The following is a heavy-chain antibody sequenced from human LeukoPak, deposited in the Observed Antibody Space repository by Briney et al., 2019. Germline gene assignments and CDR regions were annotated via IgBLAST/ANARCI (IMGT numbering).Heavy chain of an antibody. CDR1: GFTFKNYW. D-gene: IGHD5-18*01. J-gene: IGHJ4*02. Sequence: GGSLRLSCAAFGFTFKNYWMHWVRQAPGTGLVWVSRIDHDGSGTSYADSVKGRFTVSRDNAKSTLYLQMNTLRAEDTAVYYCVRDLPQTGYSYDYWGQGTLVTVSS. CDR3: VRDLPQTGYSYDY. V-gene: IGHV3-74*01. CDR2: IDHDGSGT.